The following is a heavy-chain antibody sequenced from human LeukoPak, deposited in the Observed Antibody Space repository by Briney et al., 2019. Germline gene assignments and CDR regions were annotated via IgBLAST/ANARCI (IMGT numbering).Heavy chain of an antibody. J-gene: IGHJ3*02. D-gene: IGHD6-13*01. V-gene: IGHV3-30*18. Sequence: GGSLRLSCAASGFTFSSYGMHWVREAPGKGLEWVAVISYDGSNKYYADSVKGRFTISRDNSKNTLYLQMNSLRAEDTAVYYCAKDHGGIAIWGQGTMVTVSS. CDR3: AKDHGGIAI. CDR2: ISYDGSNK. CDR1: GFTFSSYG.